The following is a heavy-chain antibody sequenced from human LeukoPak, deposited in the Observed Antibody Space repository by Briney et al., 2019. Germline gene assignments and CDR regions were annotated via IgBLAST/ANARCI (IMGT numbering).Heavy chain of an antibody. V-gene: IGHV3-21*01. CDR3: ARAVRRYCSGGSCYQTRDYYMDV. CDR2: ISSSSSYI. CDR1: GFTFSSYS. Sequence: GGSLRLSCAASGFTFSSYSMNWVRQAPGKGLEWVSSISSSSSYIYYADSVKGRFTISRDNAKNSLYLQMNSLRAEDTAVYYCARAVRRYCSGGSCYQTRDYYMDVWGKGTTVTVSS. D-gene: IGHD2-15*01. J-gene: IGHJ6*03.